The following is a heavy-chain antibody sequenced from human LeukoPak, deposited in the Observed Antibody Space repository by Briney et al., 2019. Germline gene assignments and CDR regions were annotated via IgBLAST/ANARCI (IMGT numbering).Heavy chain of an antibody. CDR2: IIPILGIA. Sequence: SVKVSCKASGGTFSSYAISWVRQAPGQGLEWMGRIIPILGIANYAQKFQGRVTITADKSTSTAYMELSSLRSEDTAVYYCARAFSLSSRTYYYYYMDVWGKGTTVTVSS. CDR3: ARAFSLSSRTYYYYYMDV. V-gene: IGHV1-69*04. CDR1: GGTFSSYA. D-gene: IGHD1-7*01. J-gene: IGHJ6*03.